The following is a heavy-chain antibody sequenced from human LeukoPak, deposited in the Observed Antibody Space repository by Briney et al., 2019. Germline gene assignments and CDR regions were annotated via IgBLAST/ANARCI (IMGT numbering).Heavy chain of an antibody. V-gene: IGHV1-24*01. Sequence: GASVKVSCKVSGYTLTELSMHWVRQAPGKGLEWMGGFDPEDGETIYAQKFQGRVTMTEDTSTDTAYMELSSLRSEDTAVYYCATHYGDYVYFQHWGQGTLVTVPS. J-gene: IGHJ1*01. CDR3: ATHYGDYVYFQH. D-gene: IGHD4-17*01. CDR2: FDPEDGET. CDR1: GYTLTELS.